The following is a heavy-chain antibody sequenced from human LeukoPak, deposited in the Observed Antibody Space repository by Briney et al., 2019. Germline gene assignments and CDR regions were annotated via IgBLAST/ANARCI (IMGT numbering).Heavy chain of an antibody. J-gene: IGHJ5*02. CDR3: ARGYSINCSSTSCNHYLNWFDP. V-gene: IGHV1-8*01. CDR1: GYTFSSHD. D-gene: IGHD2-2*01. Sequence: GASVKVSFKASGYTFSSHDINWVRQATGQGLEWMGWMNPHSGNTGYAQKFQGRVTMTRNTPIGTAYMELSSLRSEDTAVYYCARGYSINCSSTSCNHYLNWFDPWGQGTLVTVSS. CDR2: MNPHSGNT.